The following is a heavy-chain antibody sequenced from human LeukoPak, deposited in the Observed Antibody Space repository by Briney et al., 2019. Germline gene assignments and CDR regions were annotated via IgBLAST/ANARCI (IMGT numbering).Heavy chain of an antibody. CDR3: APGGRGDY. CDR1: GVTFSSYS. CDR2: ISSSSSYI. J-gene: IGHJ4*02. Sequence: GGSLRLSCAASGVTFSSYSMNWVRQAPGKGLEWVSSISSSSSYIYYADSVKGRFTISRDNAKSSLYLQMNSLRAEDTAVYYCAPGGRGDYWGQGTLVTVSS. V-gene: IGHV3-21*01. D-gene: IGHD3-16*01.